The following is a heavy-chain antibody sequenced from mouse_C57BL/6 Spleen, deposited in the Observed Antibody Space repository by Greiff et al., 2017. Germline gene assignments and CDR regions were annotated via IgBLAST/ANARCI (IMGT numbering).Heavy chain of an antibody. CDR2: ISSGGSYT. Sequence: EVKVVESGGDLVKPGGSLKLSCAASGFTFSSYGMSWVRQTPDKRLEWVATISSGGSYTYYPDSVKGRFTISRDNAKNTLYLQRSSLKSEDTAMYYCARHDDGYFLFDYWGQGTTLTVSS. V-gene: IGHV5-6*01. CDR1: GFTFSSYG. D-gene: IGHD2-3*01. CDR3: ARHDDGYFLFDY. J-gene: IGHJ2*01.